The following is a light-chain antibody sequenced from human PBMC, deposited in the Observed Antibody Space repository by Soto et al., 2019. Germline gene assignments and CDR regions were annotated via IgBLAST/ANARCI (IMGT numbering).Light chain of an antibody. CDR1: QSVSSN. CDR3: QQYNNWPPRWT. CDR2: GAS. V-gene: IGKV3-15*01. J-gene: IGKJ1*01. Sequence: EIVMTQSPATLSVSPGGRATLSCRTSQSVSSNLAWYQQKPGQAPRLLIYGASTRATGIPARFSGSGSGTEFTLTISSLQSEDFAVYYCQQYNNWPPRWTFGQGTKVEIK.